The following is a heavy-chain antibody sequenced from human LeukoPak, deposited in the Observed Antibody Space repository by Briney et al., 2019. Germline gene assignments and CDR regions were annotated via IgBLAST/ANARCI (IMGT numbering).Heavy chain of an antibody. CDR2: INHSVST. CDR1: GGSFSGYY. CDR3: ARVGRTYYYDSSGYYSDAFDI. Sequence: PSETLSLTCAVYGGSFSGYYWSWIRQPPGKGLEWIGEINHSVSTNYNPSLKSRVTISVDTSKNQFSLKLSSVTAADTAVYYCARVGRTYYYDSSGYYSDAFDIWGQGTMVTVSS. J-gene: IGHJ3*02. D-gene: IGHD3-22*01. V-gene: IGHV4-34*01.